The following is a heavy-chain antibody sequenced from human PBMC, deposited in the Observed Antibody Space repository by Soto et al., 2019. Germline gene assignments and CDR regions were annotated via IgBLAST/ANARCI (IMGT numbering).Heavy chain of an antibody. D-gene: IGHD4-4*01. CDR3: ARDGDYNGPEG. CDR1: GFTFSSYA. CDR2: ISYDGSNK. J-gene: IGHJ1*01. V-gene: IGHV3-30-3*01. Sequence: QVQLVESGGGVVQPGRSLRLSCAASGFTFSSYAMHWVRQAPGKGLEWVAVISYDGSNKYYADSVKGRFTISRDNSKNTMYLPMNRRRAEDTAVYYCARDGDYNGPEGWGQGTLVPVSS.